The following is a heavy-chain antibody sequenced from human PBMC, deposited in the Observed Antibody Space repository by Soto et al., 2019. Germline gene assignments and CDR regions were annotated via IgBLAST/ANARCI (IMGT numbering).Heavy chain of an antibody. D-gene: IGHD2-15*01. Sequence: GGSLRLSCAASGVTFSSYSMNWVRQAPGKGLEWVAVISYDGSNKYYADSVKGRFTISRDNSKNTLYLQMNSLRAEDTAVYYCAKAIRDIVVVVAATQGPWFDPWGQGTLVTVSS. J-gene: IGHJ5*02. V-gene: IGHV3-30*18. CDR3: AKAIRDIVVVVAATQGPWFDP. CDR1: GVTFSSYS. CDR2: ISYDGSNK.